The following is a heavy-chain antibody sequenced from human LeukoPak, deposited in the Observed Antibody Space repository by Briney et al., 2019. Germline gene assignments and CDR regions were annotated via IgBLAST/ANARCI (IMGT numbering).Heavy chain of an antibody. D-gene: IGHD6-13*01. CDR1: GFTFSSYG. J-gene: IGHJ6*03. CDR3: AKVSSSPSYYYYYMDV. V-gene: IGHV3-23*01. CDR2: ISGSGGST. Sequence: GGSLRLSCAASGFTFSSYGMSWVRQAPGKGLEWVSTISGSGGSTYYADSVKGRFTISRDNSKNMLYLEMNSLRAEDTAAFHCAKVSSSPSYYYYYMDVWGKGTTVTVSS.